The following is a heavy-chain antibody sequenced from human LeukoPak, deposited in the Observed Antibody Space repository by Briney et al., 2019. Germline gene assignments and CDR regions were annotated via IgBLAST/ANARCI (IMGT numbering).Heavy chain of an antibody. D-gene: IGHD6-19*01. CDR2: INPNSGAT. CDR3: AREASGWYAY. J-gene: IGHJ4*02. V-gene: IGHV1-2*02. CDR1: GFTFTDYY. Sequence: ASVKVSCKASGFTFTDYYMHWVRQAPGQGLEWVGWINPNSGATAYAQKFQGRVTVTRDTPINTACMDLSMLTSDDTAMYYCAREASGWYAYWGQGTLVTVSS.